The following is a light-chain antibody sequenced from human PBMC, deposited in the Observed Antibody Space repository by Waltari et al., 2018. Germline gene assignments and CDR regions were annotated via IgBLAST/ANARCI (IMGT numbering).Light chain of an antibody. CDR3: QQYNRFSP. CDR2: DAS. J-gene: IGKJ1*01. Sequence: DTQLSQFPSTLAASVGDRVTITCRAREAINKWLAWYQQKPGKAPKVLIYDASTFQSGVPSRFSGSGSGTEFTLTIDSLQPDDFATYYCQQYNRFSPFGQGTNVEVK. V-gene: IGKV1-5*01. CDR1: EAINKW.